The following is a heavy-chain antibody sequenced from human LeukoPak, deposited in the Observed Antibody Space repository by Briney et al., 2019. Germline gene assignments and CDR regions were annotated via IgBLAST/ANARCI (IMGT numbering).Heavy chain of an antibody. CDR3: ARDFVYYDSSGYYQFRDGMDV. V-gene: IGHV1-18*01. J-gene: IGHJ6*02. D-gene: IGHD3-22*01. Sequence: SVKVSCKASGYTFTSYGISWVRPAPGQGLGWMGWISAYNGNTNYAQKLQGRITITKDTSTSTAYMELRSLRSDATAVYSCARDFVYYDSSGYYQFRDGMDVWGQGTTVTVSS. CDR2: ISAYNGNT. CDR1: GYTFTSYG.